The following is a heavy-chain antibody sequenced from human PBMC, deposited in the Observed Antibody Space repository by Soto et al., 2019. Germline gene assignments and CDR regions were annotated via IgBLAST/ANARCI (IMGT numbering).Heavy chain of an antibody. CDR1: GFTFSSYA. V-gene: IGHV3-23*01. D-gene: IGHD4-17*01. CDR2: ISGSGGST. CDR3: ARDPHDYGGNRYFDY. Sequence: GGSLRLSCAASGFTFSSYAMSWVRQAPGKGLEWVSAISGSGGSTYYADSVKGRFTISRDNSKNTLYLQMNSLRAEDTAVYYCARDPHDYGGNRYFDYWGQGTLVTVSS. J-gene: IGHJ4*02.